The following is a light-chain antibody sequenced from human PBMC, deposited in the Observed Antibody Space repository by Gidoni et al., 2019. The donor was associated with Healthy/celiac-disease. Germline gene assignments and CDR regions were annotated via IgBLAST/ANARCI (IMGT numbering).Light chain of an antibody. CDR2: QAS. Sequence: SYEPTQPASVSVSPGQTASITCSVDKLGDKYACWYQQKPGQSPVLVIYQASKRPSGIPERFSGSTSWNTATLTIIGTQAMDEADYYCQAWDSSTYVFGTGTKVTVL. CDR3: QAWDSSTYV. V-gene: IGLV3-1*01. J-gene: IGLJ1*01. CDR1: KLGDKY.